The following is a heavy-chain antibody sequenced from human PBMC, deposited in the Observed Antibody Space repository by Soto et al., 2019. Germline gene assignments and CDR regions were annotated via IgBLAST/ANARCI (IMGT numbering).Heavy chain of an antibody. V-gene: IGHV3-23*01. CDR1: GFTFSSGFTFSSYA. Sequence: DVQLLESGGGLVQPGGSLRLSCAASGFTFSSGFTFSSYAMTWVRQAPAKGLEWVSSLSGSGATTYYADSVKGRFTISRDNSKNTLYLQMNSLRAGDTALYYCAKRGTRLRTGSDTFDIWGQGTMVTVSS. D-gene: IGHD1-7*01. J-gene: IGHJ3*02. CDR3: AKRGTRLRTGSDTFDI. CDR2: LSGSGATT.